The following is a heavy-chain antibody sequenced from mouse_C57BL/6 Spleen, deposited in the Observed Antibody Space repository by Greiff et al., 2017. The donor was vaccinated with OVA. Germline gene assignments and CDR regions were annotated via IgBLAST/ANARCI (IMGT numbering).Heavy chain of an antibody. V-gene: IGHV1-15*01. D-gene: IGHD1-1*02. CDR1: GYTFTDYD. Sequence: QVQLQQSGAELVRPGASVTLSCKASGYTFTDYDMHWVKQTPVHGLEWIGAIAPETGGTAYNQKFKGKAILTADKSSSTAYMELRSLTSEDSAVYYCTRKGNYYAMDYWGQGTSVTVSS. CDR2: IAPETGGT. J-gene: IGHJ4*01. CDR3: TRKGNYYAMDY.